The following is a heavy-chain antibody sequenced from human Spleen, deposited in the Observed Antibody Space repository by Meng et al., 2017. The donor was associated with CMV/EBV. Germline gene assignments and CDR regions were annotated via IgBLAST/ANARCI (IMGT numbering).Heavy chain of an antibody. CDR3: AADSGCSSTSCYTGALGY. CDR2: ISSVGSHQ. V-gene: IGHV3-30-3*01. Sequence: GESLKISCSASGFTFSSSAMHWVRQAPGKGLEWVAVISSVGSHQYYADSVKGRFTISRDNSKNTLYLQMNSLRAEDTAVYYCAADSGCSSTSCYTGALGYWGQGTLVTVSS. J-gene: IGHJ4*02. D-gene: IGHD2-2*02. CDR1: GFTFSSSA.